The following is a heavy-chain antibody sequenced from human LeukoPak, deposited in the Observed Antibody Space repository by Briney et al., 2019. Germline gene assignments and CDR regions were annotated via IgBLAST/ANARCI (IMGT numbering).Heavy chain of an antibody. D-gene: IGHD3-10*01. J-gene: IGHJ4*02. CDR3: ASQRGGGSYSFDY. V-gene: IGHV4-38-2*02. CDR2: IYYSGST. CDR1: GYSISSGYY. Sequence: PSETLSLTCTVSGYSISSGYYWGWIRQPPGKGLEWIGSIYYSGSTYYNPSLKSRVTISVDTSKNQFSLKLSSVTAADTAVYYCASQRGGGSYSFDYWGQGTLVTVSS.